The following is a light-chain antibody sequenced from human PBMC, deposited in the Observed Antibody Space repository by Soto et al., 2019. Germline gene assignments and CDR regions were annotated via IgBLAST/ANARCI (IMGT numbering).Light chain of an antibody. Sequence: EVVLTQSPGTLSLSPGERATLSCRASQSVSNNYLAWYQQKPGQAPRLLIYGASTRATGVPDRFSGSGSGTEFPLTISRLEPEDFVVFYCHQYSSSPRTFGQGTRVEVK. CDR3: HQYSSSPRT. CDR1: QSVSNNY. J-gene: IGKJ1*01. V-gene: IGKV3-20*01. CDR2: GAS.